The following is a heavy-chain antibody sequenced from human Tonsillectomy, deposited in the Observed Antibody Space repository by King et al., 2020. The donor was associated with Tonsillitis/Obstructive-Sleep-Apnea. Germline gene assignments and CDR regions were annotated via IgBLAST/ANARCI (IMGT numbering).Heavy chain of an antibody. CDR2: INPSVGST. J-gene: IGHJ4*02. CDR3: ARYGSVATRPLDY. V-gene: IGHV1-46*01. D-gene: IGHD6-6*01. Sequence: QLVQSGAEVKKPGASVKVSCKASGYTFTSYYIHWVRQAPGQGLEWMGIINPSVGSTSYAQKFHGRVTMTRDTSTSTVYMELSSLRSEETAVYYCARYGSVATRPLDYWGQGTLVTVSS. CDR1: GYTFTSYY.